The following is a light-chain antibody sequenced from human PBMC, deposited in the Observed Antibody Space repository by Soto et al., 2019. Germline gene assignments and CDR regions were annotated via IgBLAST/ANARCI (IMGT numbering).Light chain of an antibody. CDR1: QSVSSSY. Sequence: EIVLTQSPGTLSLSPGERATLSCRASQSVSSSYLAWYQHKPGQAPRLLIYGASSRATGIPARFSGSGSGTDFTLTISRLEPEDFAVYYCQHYNSSPPTFGQGTKLEIK. J-gene: IGKJ2*01. V-gene: IGKV3-20*01. CDR2: GAS. CDR3: QHYNSSPPT.